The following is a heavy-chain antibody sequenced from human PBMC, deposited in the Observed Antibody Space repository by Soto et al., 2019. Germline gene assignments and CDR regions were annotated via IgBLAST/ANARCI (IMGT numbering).Heavy chain of an antibody. CDR2: IKQDGSEK. D-gene: IGHD3-16*02. CDR1: GFTFSSYW. CDR3: ARSQIMITFGGVIALHYFDY. V-gene: IGHV3-7*01. Sequence: GGSLRLSCAASGFTFSSYWMSWVRQAPGKGLEWVANIKQDGSEKYYVDSVKGRFTISRDNAKNSLYLQMNSLRAEDTAVYYCARSQIMITFGGVIALHYFDYWGQGTLVTVSS. J-gene: IGHJ4*02.